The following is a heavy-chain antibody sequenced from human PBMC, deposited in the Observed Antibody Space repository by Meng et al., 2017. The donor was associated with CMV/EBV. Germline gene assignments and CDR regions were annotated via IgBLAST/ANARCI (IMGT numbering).Heavy chain of an antibody. CDR1: FSSYS. D-gene: IGHD2-2*02. J-gene: IGHJ5*02. CDR2: ISSSSSYI. Sequence: FSSYSMTWVRQAPGKGLEWVSSISSSSSYIYYADSVKGRFTISRDNAKNSLYLQMNSLRAEDTAVYYCARDLGGCSSTSCYKGWFDPWGQGTLVTVSS. V-gene: IGHV3-21*01. CDR3: ARDLGGCSSTSCYKGWFDP.